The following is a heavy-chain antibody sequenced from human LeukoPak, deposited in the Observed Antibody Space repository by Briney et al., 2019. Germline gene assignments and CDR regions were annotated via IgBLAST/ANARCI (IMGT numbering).Heavy chain of an antibody. CDR3: AKVGATSYYYYYMDV. Sequence: GGSLRLSCAASGFTFISYGMHWVRQAPGKGLEWVAVIWYDGSNKYYADSVKGRFTISRDNSKNTLYLQMNSLRAEDTAVYYCAKVGATSYYYYYMDVWGKGTTVTDSS. J-gene: IGHJ6*03. V-gene: IGHV3-33*06. D-gene: IGHD1-26*01. CDR1: GFTFISYG. CDR2: IWYDGSNK.